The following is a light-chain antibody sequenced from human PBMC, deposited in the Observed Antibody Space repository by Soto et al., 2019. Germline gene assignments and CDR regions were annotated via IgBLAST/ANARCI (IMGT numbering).Light chain of an antibody. J-gene: IGLJ2*01. CDR3: ISYTSSSTGVV. CDR2: EVS. Sequence: QSVLTQPASVSGSPGQSITISCTGTSSDVGGYNYVSWHQQHPGKAPKLMIYEVSNRPSGVSNRFSGSKSGNTASLTISGLQAEDEADYYCISYTSSSTGVVFGGGTKLTV. V-gene: IGLV2-14*01. CDR1: SSDVGGYNY.